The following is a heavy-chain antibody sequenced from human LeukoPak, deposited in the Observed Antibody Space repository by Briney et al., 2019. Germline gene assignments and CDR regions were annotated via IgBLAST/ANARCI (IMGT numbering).Heavy chain of an antibody. CDR2: LSGSGGST. CDR3: AKGGSTSRVTTSRVVFGYYYYMDV. V-gene: IGHV3-23*01. Sequence: GGSLRLSCAASGFTFSSHAMSWVRQAPGKGREWVSSLSGSGGSTYHADSVKGRFSISRDNSKNTLYLQLNSLRAEDTAVYYCAKGGSTSRVTTSRVVFGYYYYMDVWGKGTPVTVSS. J-gene: IGHJ6*03. CDR1: GFTFSSHA. D-gene: IGHD4-17*01.